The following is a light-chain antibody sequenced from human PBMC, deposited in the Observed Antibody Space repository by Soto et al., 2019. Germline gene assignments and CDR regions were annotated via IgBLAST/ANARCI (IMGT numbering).Light chain of an antibody. V-gene: IGKV4-1*01. CDR1: QSVLYSSNNMNY. J-gene: IGKJ4*01. CDR2: WAS. CDR3: QQYYNTPLT. Sequence: DIVMTPSPDSLAVSLGERATINCKSSQSVLYSSNNMNYVAWFQQKPGQPPKLLIFWASTREAGVPDRFSGSGSCTDFTLTISGLQAEDVAVYYCQQYYNTPLTFGGGTKVDIK.